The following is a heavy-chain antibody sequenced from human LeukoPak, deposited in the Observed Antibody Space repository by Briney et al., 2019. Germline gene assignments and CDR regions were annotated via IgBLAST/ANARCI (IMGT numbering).Heavy chain of an antibody. J-gene: IGHJ4*02. CDR2: IYNSGST. V-gene: IGHV4-61*02. Sequence: SQTLSLTCTVSGGSISSGNYYWSWIRQPAGKGLEWIGRIYNSGSTNYNPSLKSRVTISVDTSKNQFSLKLSSVTAADTAVYYCARNIPARPQDYWGQGTLVTVSS. D-gene: IGHD6-6*01. CDR1: GGSISSGNYY. CDR3: ARNIPARPQDY.